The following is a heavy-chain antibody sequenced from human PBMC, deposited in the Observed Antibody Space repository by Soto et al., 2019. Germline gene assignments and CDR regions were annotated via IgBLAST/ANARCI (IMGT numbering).Heavy chain of an antibody. J-gene: IGHJ4*02. CDR2: IVVGSGNT. V-gene: IGHV1-58*01. CDR1: GFTFTSSA. CDR3: AADLDSSSSFHGVY. Sequence: QMQLVQSGPEVKKPGTSVKVSCKASGFTFTSSAVQWVRQARGQRLEWIGWIVVGSGNTNYAQKFQERVTITRDMSTSTAYMELSSLRSEDTAVYYCAADLDSSSSFHGVYWGQGTLVTVSS. D-gene: IGHD6-6*01.